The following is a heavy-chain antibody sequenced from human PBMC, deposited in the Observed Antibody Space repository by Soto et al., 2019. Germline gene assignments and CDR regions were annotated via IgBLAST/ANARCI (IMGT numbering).Heavy chain of an antibody. J-gene: IGHJ4*02. Sequence: QVHLVHSGAEVQKPGSSVKVSCEASADTFNSHTLSWVRQAPGQGLEWMGRIIPSLDMANYAQNFQGRVTTTADKSTNASYKELSSRRAEDTATYYCAGDGSPYGGFDQWGQGALVTVSS. V-gene: IGHV1-69*04. CDR2: IIPSLDMA. CDR3: AGDGSPYGGFDQ. CDR1: ADTFNSHT. D-gene: IGHD4-17*01.